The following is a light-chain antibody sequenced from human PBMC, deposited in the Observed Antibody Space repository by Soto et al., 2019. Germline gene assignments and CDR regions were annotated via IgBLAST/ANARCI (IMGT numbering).Light chain of an antibody. CDR2: EVT. J-gene: IGLJ1*01. Sequence: QSALTQPASVSGSPGQSVTISCTGTSSDVGAYNFVSWYQHHPGRAPKLIIYEVTIRPSGVSNRFSGSKSGNTASLTISGLQAEDEADYYCSPYTTSAPYVFGSGTRSPS. V-gene: IGLV2-14*01. CDR1: SSDVGAYNF. CDR3: SPYTTSAPYV.